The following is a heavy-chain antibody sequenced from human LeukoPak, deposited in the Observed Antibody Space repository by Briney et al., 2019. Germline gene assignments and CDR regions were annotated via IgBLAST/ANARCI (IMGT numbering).Heavy chain of an antibody. J-gene: IGHJ4*02. CDR3: AQYYYDSSGHIAEDY. D-gene: IGHD3-22*01. V-gene: IGHV4-30-4*01. CDR2: IYYSGST. CDR1: GGSISSGDYY. Sequence: PSETLTLTCTVSGGSISSGDYYWSWIRQPPGKGLEWIGYIYYSGSTYYNPSLKSRVTISVDTSEDQFSLKLSSVTAADRAVYYCAQYYYDSSGHIAEDYWGQGTLVTVS.